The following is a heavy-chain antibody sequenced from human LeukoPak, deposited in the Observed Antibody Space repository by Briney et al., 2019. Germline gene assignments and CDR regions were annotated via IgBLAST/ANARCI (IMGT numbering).Heavy chain of an antibody. CDR3: ARRSGSGVFAFDI. J-gene: IGHJ3*02. V-gene: IGHV1-8*03. Sequence: ASVKVSCKASGYTFTSYDINWVRQATGQGLEWMGWMNPNSGNTGHAQKFQGRVTITRNTSISTAYMELSSLRSEDTAVYYCARRSGSGVFAFDIWGQGTMVTVSS. CDR1: GYTFTSYD. CDR2: MNPNSGNT. D-gene: IGHD6-19*01.